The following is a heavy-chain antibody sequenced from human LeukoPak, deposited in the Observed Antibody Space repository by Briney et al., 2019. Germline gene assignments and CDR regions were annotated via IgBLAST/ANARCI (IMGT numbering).Heavy chain of an antibody. CDR3: AREPPSYDFWSGYFAGSYYYYGMDV. V-gene: IGHV3-30*14. D-gene: IGHD3-3*01. CDR1: GFTFSNYA. J-gene: IGHJ6*02. Sequence: GGSLRLSCAASGFTFSNYAMSWVRQAPGKGLEWVAVISYDGSNKYYADSVKGRFTISRDNSKNTLYLQMNSLGAEDTAVYYCAREPPSYDFWSGYFAGSYYYYGMDVWGQGTTVTVSS. CDR2: ISYDGSNK.